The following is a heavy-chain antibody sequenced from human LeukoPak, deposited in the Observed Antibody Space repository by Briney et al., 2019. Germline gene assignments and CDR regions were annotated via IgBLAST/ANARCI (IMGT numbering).Heavy chain of an antibody. CDR1: GGSISSSSYY. CDR3: ARPALPDNWFDP. CDR2: IYYSGST. V-gene: IGHV4-39*01. Sequence: SETLSLTCTVSGGSISSSSYYWGWIRQPPGKGPEWIGSIYYSGSTYYNPSLKSRVTISVDTSMNQFSLKLSSVTAADTAVYYCARPALPDNWFDPWGQGTLVTVSS. D-gene: IGHD1-14*01. J-gene: IGHJ5*02.